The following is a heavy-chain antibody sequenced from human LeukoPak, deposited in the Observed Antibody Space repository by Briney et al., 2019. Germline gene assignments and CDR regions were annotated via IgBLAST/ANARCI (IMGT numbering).Heavy chain of an antibody. CDR1: GYTLTELS. J-gene: IGHJ4*02. V-gene: IGHV1-24*01. CDR3: ATGYYDSSSVGFDY. Sequence: ASVKVSCKVSGYTLTELSMHWVRQAPGKGLEWMGGFDPEDGETIYAQKFQGRVTMTEDTSTDTAYMELSSLRSEDTAVYYCATGYYDSSSVGFDYWGQGTLVTVSS. D-gene: IGHD3-22*01. CDR2: FDPEDGET.